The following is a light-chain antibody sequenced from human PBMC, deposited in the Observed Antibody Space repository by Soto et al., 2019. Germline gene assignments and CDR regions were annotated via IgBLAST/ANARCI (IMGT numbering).Light chain of an antibody. J-gene: IGKJ4*01. CDR2: DAS. CDR3: QQYNSYS. CDR1: QSINNW. V-gene: IGKV1-5*01. Sequence: DIQMTQSPSTLSASVGDRVTITCRASQSINNWLAWYQQKPGKAPKLLIYDASSLDSGVPSRFSGSGSGTEFPLSISSLQPDDFASYYRQQYNSYSFGGGPKVEIK.